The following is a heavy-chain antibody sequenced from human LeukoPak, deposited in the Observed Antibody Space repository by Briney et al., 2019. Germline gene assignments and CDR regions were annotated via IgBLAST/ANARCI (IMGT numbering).Heavy chain of an antibody. Sequence: SETPCLTCTVSGGSISSGSYYWSWIRQPAGKGLEWIGRIYTSESTNYNPSLKSRVTISVDTSKNQFSLKLSSVTAADTAVYYCARVPYYYDSSGYSAFDIWGQGTMVTVSP. D-gene: IGHD3-22*01. V-gene: IGHV4-61*02. CDR1: GGSISSGSYY. J-gene: IGHJ3*02. CDR2: IYTSEST. CDR3: ARVPYYYDSSGYSAFDI.